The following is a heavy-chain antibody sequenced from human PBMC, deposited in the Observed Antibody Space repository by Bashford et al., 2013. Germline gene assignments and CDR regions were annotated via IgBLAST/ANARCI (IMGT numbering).Heavy chain of an antibody. CDR2: IYPDDSDA. Sequence: WVRQMPGKGLEWMGIIYPDDSDARYSPSFQGHVTISADKSTSTAYLQWSSLETSDTATYYCARHSGYCADGDCYREGYFDYWGQGTLVTVSS. V-gene: IGHV5-51*01. J-gene: IGHJ4*02. D-gene: IGHD2-8*01. CDR3: ARHSGYCADGDCYREGYFDY.